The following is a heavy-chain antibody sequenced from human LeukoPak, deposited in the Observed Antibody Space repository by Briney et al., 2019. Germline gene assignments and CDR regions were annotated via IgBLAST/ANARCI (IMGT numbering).Heavy chain of an antibody. CDR3: ARTTVTPNFEY. D-gene: IGHD4-17*01. Sequence: PSGTLSLTCTVSGYSINSGYYWGWIRQPPGKGLEWIGSIYHSGTTYYNPSLKSRVTISVDTSKNRFSLNLNSVTAADTAVYYCARTTVTPNFEYWGQGALVTVSS. CDR2: IYHSGTT. CDR1: GYSINSGYY. J-gene: IGHJ4*02. V-gene: IGHV4-38-2*02.